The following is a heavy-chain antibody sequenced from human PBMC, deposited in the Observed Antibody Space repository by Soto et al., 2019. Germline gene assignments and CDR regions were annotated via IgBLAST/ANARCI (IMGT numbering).Heavy chain of an antibody. D-gene: IGHD4-17*01. CDR3: TRGYGDYVRDY. V-gene: IGHV3-73*01. CDR1: GFTFSGSA. J-gene: IGHJ4*02. CDR2: IRSKSNSYAT. Sequence: EVPLVESGGGLVQPGGSLKLSCAVSGFTFSGSAMHWVRQASGKGLEWVGRIRSKSNSYATAYAASGKGRFTISRDDSKNTAYLQMTSLKPADTAVYYCTRGYGDYVRDYWGQGTLVTVSS.